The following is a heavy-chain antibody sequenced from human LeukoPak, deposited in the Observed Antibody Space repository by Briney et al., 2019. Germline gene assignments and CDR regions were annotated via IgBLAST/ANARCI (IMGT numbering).Heavy chain of an antibody. D-gene: IGHD2-21*02. Sequence: SETLSPTCAVYGGSFSDYYWSWIRNPPRNGLEWIGEITHSGSTNYNPSLKSRVTISVDTSKNQFSLKLSSVTAADTAVYYCARRAYCGGDCYPPSLNWFDPWGQGTLVTVSS. CDR2: ITHSGST. CDR1: GGSFSDYY. V-gene: IGHV4-34*01. CDR3: ARRAYCGGDCYPPSLNWFDP. J-gene: IGHJ5*02.